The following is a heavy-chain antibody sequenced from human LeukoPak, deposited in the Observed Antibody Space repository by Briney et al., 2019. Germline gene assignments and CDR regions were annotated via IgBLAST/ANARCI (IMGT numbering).Heavy chain of an antibody. D-gene: IGHD5-24*01. CDR1: GFTFSNYY. CDR3: TREATFKAYNFDY. CDR2: IKPDSGEI. V-gene: IGHV3-7*01. J-gene: IGHJ4*02. Sequence: GGSLRLSCAASGFTFSNYYMAWVRQAPGKGLEWVANIKPDSGEIYYVDSVEGRFTISRDNAKNSLYLQMNSLRAEDTAVYFCTREATFKAYNFDYWGQGTLVTVSS.